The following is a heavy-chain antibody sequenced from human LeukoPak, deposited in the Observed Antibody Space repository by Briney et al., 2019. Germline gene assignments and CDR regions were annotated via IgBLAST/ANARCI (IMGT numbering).Heavy chain of an antibody. V-gene: IGHV4-39*07. CDR2: IYYSGST. CDR1: GGSISSSSYY. CDR3: ARVHYYDSSGYFAGFDY. J-gene: IGHJ4*02. Sequence: PSKTLSLTCTVSGGSISSSSYYWGWIRQPPGKGLEWIGSIYYSGSTYYNPSLKSRVTISVDTSKNQFSLKLSSVTAADTAVYYCARVHYYDSSGYFAGFDYWGQGTLVTVSS. D-gene: IGHD3-22*01.